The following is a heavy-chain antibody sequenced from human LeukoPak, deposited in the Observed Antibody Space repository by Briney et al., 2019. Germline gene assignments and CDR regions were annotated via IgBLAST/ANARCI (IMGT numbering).Heavy chain of an antibody. CDR3: AELGITMIGGV. J-gene: IGHJ6*04. Sequence: GGSLRLSCAASGFTFSSYEMNWVRQAPGKGLEGVSYISSSGSTIYYADSVKGRFTISRNNAKNSLYMQMNSLRAEDTAVYYCAELGITMIGGVWGKGTTVTISS. D-gene: IGHD3-10*02. V-gene: IGHV3-48*03. CDR2: ISSSGSTI. CDR1: GFTFSSYE.